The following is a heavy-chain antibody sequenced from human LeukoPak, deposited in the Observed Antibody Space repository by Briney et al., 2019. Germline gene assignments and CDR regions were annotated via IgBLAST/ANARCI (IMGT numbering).Heavy chain of an antibody. Sequence: GRSLRLSCAASGFSFSSYAIHWVRQAPGKGLEWVAVISFDGSNKYYADSVKGRFTISRDNSKNTLHLQMNSLRAEDTAVYYCARGTYYYSAMDVWGQGTTVTVSS. D-gene: IGHD3-16*01. CDR1: GFSFSSYA. V-gene: IGHV3-30-3*01. CDR3: ARGTYYYSAMDV. CDR2: ISFDGSNK. J-gene: IGHJ6*02.